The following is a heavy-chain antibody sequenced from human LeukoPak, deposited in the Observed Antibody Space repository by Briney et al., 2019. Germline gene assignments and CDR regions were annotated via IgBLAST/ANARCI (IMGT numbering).Heavy chain of an antibody. CDR1: GYSFTSYW. D-gene: IGHD3-22*01. Sequence: GESLKISCKGSGYSFTSYWIGWVRQMPGKGLEWMGIIYPGDSDTRYSPSFQGQVTISADKSISTAYLQWSSLKASDTAMYYCATQGYYYDSSGYYYSHYFDYWGQGTLVTVSS. J-gene: IGHJ4*02. V-gene: IGHV5-51*01. CDR3: ATQGYYYDSSGYYYSHYFDY. CDR2: IYPGDSDT.